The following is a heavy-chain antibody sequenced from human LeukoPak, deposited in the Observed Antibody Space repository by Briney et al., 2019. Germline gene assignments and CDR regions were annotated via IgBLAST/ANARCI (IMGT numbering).Heavy chain of an antibody. Sequence: ASVKVSCKASGYTFTSYGISWVRQAPGQGLEWMGWISAYNGNTNYAQKLQGRVTMTTDTSTSTAYMELRSLRSDDTAVYYCARDVTADYDYVWGSYRPYYFDYWGQGTLVTASS. CDR2: ISAYNGNT. V-gene: IGHV1-18*01. J-gene: IGHJ4*02. D-gene: IGHD3-16*02. CDR3: ARDVTADYDYVWGSYRPYYFDY. CDR1: GYTFTSYG.